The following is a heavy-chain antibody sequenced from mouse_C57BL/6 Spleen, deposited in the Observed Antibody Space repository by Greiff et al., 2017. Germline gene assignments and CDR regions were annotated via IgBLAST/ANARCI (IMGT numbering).Heavy chain of an antibody. CDR3: ARDHDGYPAWFAY. CDR2: ISYDGSN. J-gene: IGHJ3*01. D-gene: IGHD2-3*01. Sequence: VQLKESGPGLVKPSQSLSLTCSVTGYSITSGYYWNWIRQFPGNKLEWMGYISYDGSNNYNPSLKNRISITRDTSKNQFFLKLNSVTTEDTATYYCARDHDGYPAWFAYWGQGTLVTVSA. V-gene: IGHV3-6*01. CDR1: GYSITSGYY.